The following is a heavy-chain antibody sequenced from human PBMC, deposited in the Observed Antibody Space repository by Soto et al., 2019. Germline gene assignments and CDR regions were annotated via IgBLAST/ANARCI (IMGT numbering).Heavy chain of an antibody. CDR1: GFAFSSYV. J-gene: IGHJ4*02. CDR3: AKGGAAVGPRYYFAY. V-gene: IGHV3-23*01. D-gene: IGHD6-13*01. CDR2: ITGSGGDT. Sequence: EVQLLESGGGLVQPGETLRLSCAASGFAFSSYVMSWVRQAPGKGLEWVSAITGSGGDTYSADSVKGRFTISRDNSKNTLYLQMNSLRVEDTAVYYCAKGGAAVGPRYYFAYWGQGTLVTVSS.